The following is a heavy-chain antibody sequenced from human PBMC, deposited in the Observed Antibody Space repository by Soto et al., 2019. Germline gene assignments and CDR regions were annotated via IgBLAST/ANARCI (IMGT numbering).Heavy chain of an antibody. J-gene: IGHJ3*02. V-gene: IGHV1-18*01. Sequence: ASVKVSCKASGYTFTSYGISWVRQAPGQGLEWMGWISAYNGNTNYAQKLQGRVTMTTDSSTTTAYLELRSLGSDDTAVYYCARSDFYCNSINCYPGAFDIWGQGTLVTVSS. CDR1: GYTFTSYG. CDR3: ARSDFYCNSINCYPGAFDI. CDR2: ISAYNGNT. D-gene: IGHD2-2*01.